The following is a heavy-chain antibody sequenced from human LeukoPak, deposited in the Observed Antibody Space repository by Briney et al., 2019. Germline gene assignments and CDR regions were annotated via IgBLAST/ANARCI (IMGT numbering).Heavy chain of an antibody. CDR1: GFTFSSYD. D-gene: IGHD4-23*01. J-gene: IGHJ3*01. V-gene: IGHV3-30*02. CDR3: AKDQSRPGWEPDALDY. Sequence: GGSLRLSCAASGFTFSSYDMHWVRQAPGQGLEWVAFIRYDGTNKYYTDSVKGRFTISRDNSKSTLYLQMNSLRTEDTAVYYCAKDQSRPGWEPDALDYWGQGTMVTVSA. CDR2: IRYDGTNK.